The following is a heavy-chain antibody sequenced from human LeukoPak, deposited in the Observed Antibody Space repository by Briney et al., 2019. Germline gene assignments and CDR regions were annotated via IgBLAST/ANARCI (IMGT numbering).Heavy chain of an antibody. J-gene: IGHJ4*02. CDR3: ARDRGRYYDSRGFYWGYYFDS. D-gene: IGHD3-22*01. V-gene: IGHV3-23*01. CDR2: ISDSGGNT. Sequence: GGSQRLSCAVSGFIFRNYAMSWVRQAPGKGLEWVSVISDSGGNTHYAHSVKGRFTISRDNSKDTLYLRMSSVRVDDTAVYYCARDRGRYYDSRGFYWGYYFDSWGQGILVTVST. CDR1: GFIFRNYA.